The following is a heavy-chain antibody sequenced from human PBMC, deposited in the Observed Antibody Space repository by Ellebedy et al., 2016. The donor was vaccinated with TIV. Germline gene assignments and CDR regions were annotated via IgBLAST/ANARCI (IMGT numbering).Heavy chain of an antibody. CDR1: GFTFSSYW. Sequence: GESLKISXAASGFTFSSYWMHWVRQAPGKGLVWVSRINSDETSTSYADSVKGRFTISRDNAKNTLYLQMNSLRAEDTAVYYYARGDSTSWYANYYYYGMDVWGQGTTVTVSS. D-gene: IGHD6-13*01. J-gene: IGHJ6*02. CDR2: INSDETST. V-gene: IGHV3-74*01. CDR3: ARGDSTSWYANYYYYGMDV.